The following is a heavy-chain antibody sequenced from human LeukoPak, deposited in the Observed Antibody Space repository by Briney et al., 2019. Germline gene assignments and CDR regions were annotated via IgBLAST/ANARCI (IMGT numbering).Heavy chain of an antibody. CDR2: IWYDGSNK. CDR3: ARKSVPAADDYYYYYMDV. CDR1: GFTFSSYG. J-gene: IGHJ6*03. Sequence: GRSLRLSCAASGFTFSSYGMQWVRQAPGKGLEWVAVIWYDGSNKYYADSVKGRFTISRDNSKNTLYLQMNSLRAEDTAVYYCARKSVPAADDYYYYYMDVWGKGTTVTVSS. V-gene: IGHV3-33*01. D-gene: IGHD2-2*01.